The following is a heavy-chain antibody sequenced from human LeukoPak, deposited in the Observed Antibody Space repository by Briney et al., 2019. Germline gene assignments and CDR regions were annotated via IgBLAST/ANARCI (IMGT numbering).Heavy chain of an antibody. V-gene: IGHV3-23*01. CDR1: GFTFSSYV. CDR3: TKRLYSVTAYFDY. D-gene: IGHD2-21*02. CDR2: ISESGGST. J-gene: IGHJ4*02. Sequence: GGSLRLSCAASGFTFSSYVMSWVRQAPGKGLEWVSGISESGGSTDYADSVRGRFTISRDNSKNTLWLQMNSLRVEDTAVYYCTKRLYSVTAYFDYWGQGTLVTVSS.